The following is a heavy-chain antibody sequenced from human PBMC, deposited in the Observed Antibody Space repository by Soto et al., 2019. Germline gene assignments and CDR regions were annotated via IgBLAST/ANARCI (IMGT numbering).Heavy chain of an antibody. J-gene: IGHJ6*03. CDR2: IKQDGSEK. D-gene: IGHD1-1*01. V-gene: IGHV3-7*01. CDR3: ARGKDGRRAGTYYFDMDV. CDR1: GFSFRDYW. Sequence: HPGGSLRLSCAASGFSFRDYWMTWVRQAPGKGLDWVANIKQDGSEKYYLDSLKGRFTISRDNAKNSVYLLMNSLRAEDTAVYYCARGKDGRRAGTYYFDMDVWGKGTTVTVSS.